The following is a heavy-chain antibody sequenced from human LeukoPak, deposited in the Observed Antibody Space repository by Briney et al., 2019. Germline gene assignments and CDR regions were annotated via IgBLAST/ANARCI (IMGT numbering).Heavy chain of an antibody. CDR3: AREGMFGELLFDY. V-gene: IGHV1-2*02. Sequence: ASVKVSCKASGYPFDGYYMHWVRQAPGQGFEWMGWINPNSGDTNSAQKFQGRVTMTRDTSISTAYMELSRLRSDDTAVYYCAREGMFGELLFDYWGQGTLVTVSS. J-gene: IGHJ4*02. CDR1: GYPFDGYY. D-gene: IGHD3-10*02. CDR2: INPNSGDT.